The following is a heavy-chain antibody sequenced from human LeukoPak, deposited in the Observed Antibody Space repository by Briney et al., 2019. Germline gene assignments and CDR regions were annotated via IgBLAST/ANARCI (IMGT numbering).Heavy chain of an antibody. Sequence: GASVKVSCKASGYTFTGYYMHWVRLAPGQELEWMGWINPNSGGTNYAQKFQGRVTMTRDTSISTAYMELSRLRSDDTAVYYCARVLEQWLVIFDYWGQGTLVTVSS. J-gene: IGHJ4*02. V-gene: IGHV1-2*02. D-gene: IGHD6-19*01. CDR1: GYTFTGYY. CDR2: INPNSGGT. CDR3: ARVLEQWLVIFDY.